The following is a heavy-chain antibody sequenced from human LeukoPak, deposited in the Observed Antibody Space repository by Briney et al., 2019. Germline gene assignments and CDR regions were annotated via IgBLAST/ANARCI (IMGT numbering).Heavy chain of an antibody. Sequence: GRSLRLSCAASGFTFSSYAMHWVRQAPGKGLEGVAVISYDGSNKYYADSVKGRFTISRDNSKTTLYLQMNSLRAEDTAVYYCARGGGLLYYYGMDVWGQGTTVTVSS. V-gene: IGHV3-30*04. CDR3: ARGGGLLYYYGMDV. CDR2: ISYDGSNK. J-gene: IGHJ6*02. CDR1: GFTFSSYA. D-gene: IGHD3-16*01.